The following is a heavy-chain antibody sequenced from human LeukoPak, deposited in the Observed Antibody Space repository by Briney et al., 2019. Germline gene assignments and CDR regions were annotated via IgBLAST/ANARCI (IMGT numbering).Heavy chain of an antibody. CDR2: ISSSSSYT. CDR1: GFTFSDYY. J-gene: IGHJ4*02. D-gene: IGHD3-22*01. CDR3: ARDDSSGYYSSDY. V-gene: IGHV3-11*05. Sequence: SGGSLRLSCAASGFTFSDYYMSWIRQAPGKGPEWVSYISSSSSYTNYADSVKGRFTISRDNAKNSLYLQMNSLRAEDTAVYYCARDDSSGYYSSDYWGQGTLVTVSS.